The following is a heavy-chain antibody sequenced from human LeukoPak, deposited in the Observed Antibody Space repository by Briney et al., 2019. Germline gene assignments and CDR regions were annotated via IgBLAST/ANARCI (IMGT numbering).Heavy chain of an antibody. CDR2: INHSGST. CDR3: ARVTGTHYDILTGYYGPYYYFDY. CDR1: GGSFSGYY. J-gene: IGHJ4*02. D-gene: IGHD3-9*01. V-gene: IGHV4-34*01. Sequence: SETLSLTCAVYGGSFSGYYWGWIRQPPGKGLEWIGEINHSGSTNYNPSLKSRVTISVDTSKNQFSLKLSSVTAADTAVYYCARVTGTHYDILTGYYGPYYYFDYWGQGTLVTVSS.